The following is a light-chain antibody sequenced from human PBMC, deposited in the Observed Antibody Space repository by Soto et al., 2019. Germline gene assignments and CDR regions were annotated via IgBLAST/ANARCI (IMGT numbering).Light chain of an antibody. V-gene: IGKV3-20*01. CDR3: QHYGTSPAWT. Sequence: EIVLTQSPGTLSLSPGERATLSCRASQSVSSSYLAWYQQKPGQAPRLLIYGAFNRASGIPDRFSGRGSGTDFTLTISRLEPEDFAVYHCQHYGTSPAWTFGQGTKVEIK. CDR2: GAF. CDR1: QSVSSSY. J-gene: IGKJ1*01.